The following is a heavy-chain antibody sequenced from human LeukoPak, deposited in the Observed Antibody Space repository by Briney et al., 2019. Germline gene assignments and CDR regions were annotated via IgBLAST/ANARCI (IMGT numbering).Heavy chain of an antibody. J-gene: IGHJ4*02. D-gene: IGHD3-10*01. CDR1: GFTLSSNG. CDR3: ASIMVRGVITIDY. CDR2: ISATGGTI. Sequence: GGSLRLSCAASGFTLSSNGMNWVRQAPGKGLEWVSYISATGGTIYYADSVKGRFTISRDNAKNSLYLQMNSLRVEDTALYYCASIMVRGVITIDYWGQGTLVTVSS. V-gene: IGHV3-48*04.